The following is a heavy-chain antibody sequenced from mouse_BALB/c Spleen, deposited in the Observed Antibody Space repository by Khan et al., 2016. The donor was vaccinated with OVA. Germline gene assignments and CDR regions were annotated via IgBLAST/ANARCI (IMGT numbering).Heavy chain of an antibody. D-gene: IGHD2-13*01. CDR2: ISDGGIYT. CDR3: ARGDYGDPFAY. J-gene: IGHJ3*01. Sequence: LVESGGGLVKPGGSLKLSCAASGFTFSDYYMYWVRQTPEKRLEWVATISDGGIYTYYPDSVQGRFTISRVDAKNDLYLQVSSQKAEDTAMYYCARGDYGDPFAYWGQGTLVTVSA. V-gene: IGHV5-4*02. CDR1: GFTFSDYY.